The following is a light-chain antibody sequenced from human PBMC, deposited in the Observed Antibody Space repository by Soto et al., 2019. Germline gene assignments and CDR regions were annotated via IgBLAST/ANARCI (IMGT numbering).Light chain of an antibody. CDR1: QSLLYSGNNKTY. CDR2: WAS. Sequence: DIVMTQSPDSLAVSLGERATINCKSSQSLLYSGNNKTYLTWYQQKPGQPPKLLIYWASTRESGVPGRFSGSVSGTDFTLTISSLQAEDVAGYYCQQYSRNTLTFGGGTKVEIK. CDR3: QQYSRNTLT. J-gene: IGKJ4*01. V-gene: IGKV4-1*01.